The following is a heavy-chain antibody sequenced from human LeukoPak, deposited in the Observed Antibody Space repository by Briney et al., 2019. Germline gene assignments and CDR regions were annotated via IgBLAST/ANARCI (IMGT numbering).Heavy chain of an antibody. CDR3: ARDLHYYDSSAGY. J-gene: IGHJ4*02. Sequence: ASVKVSCKASGYTFTSYGISWVRQAPGQGLEWMGWINPNSGGTNYAQKFQGRVTMTRDTSISTAYMELSRLRSDDTAVYYCARDLHYYDSSAGYWGQGTLVTVSS. CDR2: INPNSGGT. V-gene: IGHV1-2*02. CDR1: GYTFTSYG. D-gene: IGHD3-22*01.